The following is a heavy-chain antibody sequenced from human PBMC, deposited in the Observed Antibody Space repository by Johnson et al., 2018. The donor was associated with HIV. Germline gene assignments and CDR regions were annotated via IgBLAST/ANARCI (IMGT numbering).Heavy chain of an antibody. CDR1: GLTFSDYY. J-gene: IGHJ3*02. CDR2: ISSSGCTM. CDR3: ARNGLIPAAKGVAFDI. V-gene: IGHV3-11*01. D-gene: IGHD2-2*01. Sequence: QVQLVESGGGLVKPGGSLRLSCAAPGLTFSDYYMTWICQAPGKGLEWVSYISSSGCTMYYADSVKGRFTLSRYNAKNSLYLQMNSLRAEDTAVYYCARNGLIPAAKGVAFDIWGHGTTVTVSS.